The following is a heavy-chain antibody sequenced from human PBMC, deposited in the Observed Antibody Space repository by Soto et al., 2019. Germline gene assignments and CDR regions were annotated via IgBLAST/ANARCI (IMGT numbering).Heavy chain of an antibody. CDR1: GGSISSSNW. V-gene: IGHV4-4*02. J-gene: IGHJ5*02. CDR3: ARETIFGVVINGLDP. CDR2: IYHSGST. Sequence: PSETLSLTCAVSGGSISSSNWWSWVRQPPGKGLEWIGEIYHSGSTNYNPSLKSRVTISVDKSKNQFSLKLSSVTAADTAVYYCARETIFGVVINGLDPGGQGTLVTVSS. D-gene: IGHD3-3*01.